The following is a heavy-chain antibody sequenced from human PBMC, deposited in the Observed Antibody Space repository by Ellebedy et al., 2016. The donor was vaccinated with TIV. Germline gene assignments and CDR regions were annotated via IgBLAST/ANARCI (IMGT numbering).Heavy chain of an antibody. CDR3: ARAIAAAGPY. CDR1: GFTFSNYW. Sequence: GESLKISXVASGFTFSNYWMSWVRQAPGKGLEWVANMKQDGSEKYYVDSVKGRFTISRDNAKNSLYLQMNSLRAEDTAVYYCARAIAAAGPYWGRGTLVTVSS. CDR2: MKQDGSEK. V-gene: IGHV3-7*01. J-gene: IGHJ4*02. D-gene: IGHD6-13*01.